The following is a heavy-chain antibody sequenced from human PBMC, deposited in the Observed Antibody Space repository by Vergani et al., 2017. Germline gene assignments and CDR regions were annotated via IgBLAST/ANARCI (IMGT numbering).Heavy chain of an antibody. V-gene: IGHV4-59*12. Sequence: QVQLQESGPGLVKPSETLSLTCTVSGGSLSSYYWSWIRQPPGKGLEWIGYIYYSGSTYYNPSLKSRVTISVDTSKNQFSLKLSSVTAADTAVYYCARKVAVAGTSTDFDYWGQGTLVTVSS. CDR2: IYYSGST. D-gene: IGHD6-19*01. J-gene: IGHJ4*02. CDR3: ARKVAVAGTSTDFDY. CDR1: GGSLSSYY.